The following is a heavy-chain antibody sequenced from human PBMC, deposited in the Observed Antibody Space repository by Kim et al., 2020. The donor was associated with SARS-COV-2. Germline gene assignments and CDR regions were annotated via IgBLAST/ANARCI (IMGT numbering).Heavy chain of an antibody. V-gene: IGHV3-23*01. Sequence: GGSLRLSCAASGFTFSSYAMSWVRQAPGKGLEWVSAISGSGGSTYYADSVKGRFTISRDNSKNTLYLQMNSLRAEDTAVYYCAKDSRYYYDSSGCLDYWGQGTLVTVSS. J-gene: IGHJ4*02. CDR1: GFTFSSYA. CDR2: ISGSGGST. CDR3: AKDSRYYYDSSGCLDY. D-gene: IGHD3-22*01.